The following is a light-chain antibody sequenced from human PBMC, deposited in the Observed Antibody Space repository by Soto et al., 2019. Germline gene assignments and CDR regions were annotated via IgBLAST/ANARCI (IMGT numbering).Light chain of an antibody. CDR2: SNN. J-gene: IGLJ2*01. CDR1: SSNIGSNT. Sequence: VLTPPPSTSWTPGPGVTLSCSGSSSNIGSNTVNWYQQLPGTAPKLLIYSNNQRPSGVPDRFSGSKSGTSASLAISGLQSEDEADYYCAAWDDSLNALFGGGTKVTVL. V-gene: IGLV1-44*01. CDR3: AAWDDSLNAL.